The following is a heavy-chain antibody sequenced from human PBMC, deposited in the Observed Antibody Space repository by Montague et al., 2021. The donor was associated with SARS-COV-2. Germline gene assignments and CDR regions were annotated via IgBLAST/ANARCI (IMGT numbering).Heavy chain of an antibody. CDR3: ARDRDWDDWCGMDV. CDR2: ISSSGGGSTK. CDR1: GFIFSSYE. Sequence: SLRLSCAASGFIFSSYEMNWVRQAPGKGLEWISYISSSGGGSTKHYTDSVKGRFTISRDNAKNSLYLQMNSLRVEDTAIYYCARDRDWDDWCGMDVWGQGDTGNGSS. V-gene: IGHV3-48*03. J-gene: IGHJ6*02. D-gene: IGHD2-21*01.